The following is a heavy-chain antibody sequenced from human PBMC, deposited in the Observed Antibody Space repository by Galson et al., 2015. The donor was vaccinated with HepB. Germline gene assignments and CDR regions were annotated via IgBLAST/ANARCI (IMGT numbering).Heavy chain of an antibody. Sequence: SLRLSCAASGFTFSSYDMHWVRQATGKGLEWVSAIGTAGDTYYPGSVKGRFTISRENAKNSLYLQMNSLRAGDTAVYYCARQRYLAAAVNYYYYMDVWGKGTTVTVSS. D-gene: IGHD6-13*01. V-gene: IGHV3-13*01. CDR1: GFTFSSYD. J-gene: IGHJ6*03. CDR2: IGTAGDT. CDR3: ARQRYLAAAVNYYYYMDV.